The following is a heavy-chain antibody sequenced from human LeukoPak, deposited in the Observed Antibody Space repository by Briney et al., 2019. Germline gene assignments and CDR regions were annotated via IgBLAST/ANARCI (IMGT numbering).Heavy chain of an antibody. D-gene: IGHD1-1*01. CDR3: ARDHNYASDN. V-gene: IGHV3-48*04. J-gene: IGHJ4*02. Sequence: GGSLRLSCTASGFPFSDYSMNWVRQAPGKGLEWISYIGISSGNTKYADSVKGRFTISADNAKNSLYLQMNSLRVEDTAVYYCARDHNYASDNWGQGTLVSVSS. CDR2: IGISSGNT. CDR1: GFPFSDYS.